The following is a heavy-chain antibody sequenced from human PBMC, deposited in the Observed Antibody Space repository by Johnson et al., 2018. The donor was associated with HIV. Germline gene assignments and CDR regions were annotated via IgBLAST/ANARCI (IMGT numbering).Heavy chain of an antibody. Sequence: QVQLVESGGGVVQPGRSLKLSCAASEFTFSNYAMHWVRQAPGKGLEWVAVISYDGSSKYYADSVKGRFTLSRDNSKNTLYLQMNSLRAEDTAVYYCASGPTPGVAARGALGGAFDIWGQGTMVTVSS. CDR3: ASGPTPGVAARGALGGAFDI. J-gene: IGHJ3*02. D-gene: IGHD6-6*01. V-gene: IGHV3-30-3*01. CDR2: ISYDGSSK. CDR1: EFTFSNYA.